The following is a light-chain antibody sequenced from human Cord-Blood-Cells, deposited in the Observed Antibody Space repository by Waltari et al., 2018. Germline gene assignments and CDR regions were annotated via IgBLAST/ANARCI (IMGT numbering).Light chain of an antibody. V-gene: IGLV2-14*01. Sequence: QSPLTPPAAVSGSPGPPFTISSTATSSTVGSSNYCSWYQQHPGKAPKLMIYDVSNRPSGVSNRFSGSKSGNTASLTISGLQAEDEADYYCSSYTSSSYVFGTGTKVTVL. CDR2: DVS. J-gene: IGLJ1*01. CDR1: SSTVGSSNY. CDR3: SSYTSSSYV.